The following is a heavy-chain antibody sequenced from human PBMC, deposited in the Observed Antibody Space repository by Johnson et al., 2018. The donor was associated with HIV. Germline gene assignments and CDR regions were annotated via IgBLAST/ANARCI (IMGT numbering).Heavy chain of an antibody. CDR1: GFTFSSYA. J-gene: IGHJ3*02. D-gene: IGHD4-23*01. V-gene: IGHV3-20*04. CDR2: INWNGGST. CDR3: ARATAYGGRVDGFDI. Sequence: EVQLVESGGGLVQPGGSLRLSCAASGFTFSSYAMSWVRQAPGKGLEWVSGINWNGGSTTYADSVKGRFTISRDNAKNSLDLQMNSLRGEDTALYYCARATAYGGRVDGFDIWGQGTMVTVSS.